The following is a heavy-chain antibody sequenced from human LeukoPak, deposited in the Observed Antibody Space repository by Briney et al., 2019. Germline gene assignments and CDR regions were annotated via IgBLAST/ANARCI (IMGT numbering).Heavy chain of an antibody. CDR1: GGSFSGYY. D-gene: IGHD3-22*01. J-gene: IGHJ4*02. V-gene: IGHV4-34*01. CDR2: INHSGST. CDR3: ARGRFDSSGYYFGPIYYFDY. Sequence: PSETLSLTCAVYGGSFSGYYWSWIRQPPGKGLEWIGEINHSGSTNYNPSLKSRVTISVDTSKNQFSLKLSSMTAADTAVYYCARGRFDSSGYYFGPIYYFDYWGQGTLVTVSS.